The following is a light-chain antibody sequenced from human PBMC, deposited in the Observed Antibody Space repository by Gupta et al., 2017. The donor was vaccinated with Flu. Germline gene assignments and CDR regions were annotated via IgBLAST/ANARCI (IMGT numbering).Light chain of an antibody. Sequence: GDKVGDKYAFWYQQKAGQSPVVVIYQDTRRPSGIPERFSGSNSGNTATLTISGTQAMDEADYYCQTWDSNTANWVFGGGTKLTVL. V-gene: IGLV3-1*01. CDR2: QDT. J-gene: IGLJ3*02. CDR1: KVGDKY. CDR3: QTWDSNTANWV.